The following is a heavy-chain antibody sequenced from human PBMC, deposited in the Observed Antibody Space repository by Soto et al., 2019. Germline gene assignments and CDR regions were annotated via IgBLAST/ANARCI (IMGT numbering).Heavy chain of an antibody. Sequence: GGSLSLSCAASGSTFIDYAMHWVRHVPGQGLEWVAVISFDGNIKYDADSVKGRFTISRDNSKNTLFLQMDSLKGEDTAVYSCARAPRRYCTSLSCLGLYGLDVWGQGTAVTVSS. D-gene: IGHD2-8*01. CDR3: ARAPRRYCTSLSCLGLYGLDV. J-gene: IGHJ6*02. CDR1: GSTFIDYA. V-gene: IGHV3-30-3*01. CDR2: ISFDGNIK.